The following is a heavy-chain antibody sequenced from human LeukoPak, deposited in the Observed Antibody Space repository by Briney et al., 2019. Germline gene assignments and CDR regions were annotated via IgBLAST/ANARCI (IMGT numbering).Heavy chain of an antibody. CDR3: AKTVGRGSYSYYFDY. V-gene: IGHV3-43D*03. CDR1: GFTFDDYA. Sequence: PGGSLRLSCAASGFTFDDYAMHWVRQAPGKGLEWVSLISWDGGSTYYADSVKGRFTISRDNSKNSLYLQMNSLRAEDTALYYCAKTVGRGSYSYYFDYWGQGTLVTVSS. J-gene: IGHJ4*02. D-gene: IGHD1-26*01. CDR2: ISWDGGST.